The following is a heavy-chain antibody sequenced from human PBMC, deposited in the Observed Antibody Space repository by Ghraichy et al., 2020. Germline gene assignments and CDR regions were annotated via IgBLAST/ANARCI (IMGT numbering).Heavy chain of an antibody. CDR1: GYSFTSFW. J-gene: IGHJ4*02. D-gene: IGHD1-26*01. V-gene: IGHV5-51*01. CDR2: IYPGDSDT. Sequence: GESLNISCQISGYSFTSFWIGWVRQMPGKGLEWMGIIYPGDSDTRYSPSFQGQVTISGDKSISTAYLQWSSLKASDTAIYYCARLRGSYDSTIDYWGQGTLVTVSS. CDR3: ARLRGSYDSTIDY.